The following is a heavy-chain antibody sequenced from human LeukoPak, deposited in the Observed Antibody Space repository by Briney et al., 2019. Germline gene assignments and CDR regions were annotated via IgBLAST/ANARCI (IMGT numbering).Heavy chain of an antibody. CDR3: ARGTAGYHSSYFDY. V-gene: IGHV3-74*01. CDR2: INSDGSAT. Sequence: GGSLRLSCAASGFTFSSYWMHWVRQAPGKGLVWVSRINSDGSATAYADSVKGRFTISRDNAENTLYLQMNSLRAEDTAVYYCARGTAGYHSSYFDYWGQGTLVTVSS. D-gene: IGHD3-16*02. J-gene: IGHJ4*02. CDR1: GFTFSSYW.